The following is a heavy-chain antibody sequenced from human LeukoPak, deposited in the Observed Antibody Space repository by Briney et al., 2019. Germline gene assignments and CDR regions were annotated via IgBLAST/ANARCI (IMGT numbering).Heavy chain of an antibody. J-gene: IGHJ3*02. D-gene: IGHD7-27*01. CDR3: ARQTGDDALDI. CDR1: GYTLTGHY. CDR2: ISPHSGFT. Sequence: GASVKVSCKASGYTLTGHYIHWVRQAPGQGLEWMGWISPHSGFTMYPQSFQGRVTMTTDTSISTAFLEVRRLRSDDTAAYYCARQTGDDALDIWGQGTMITVYS. V-gene: IGHV1-2*02.